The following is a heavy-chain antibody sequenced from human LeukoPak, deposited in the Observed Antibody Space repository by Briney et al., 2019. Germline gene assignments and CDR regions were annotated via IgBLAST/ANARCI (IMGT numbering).Heavy chain of an antibody. CDR1: GFTFSTYT. CDR2: ISGGGGTT. V-gene: IGHV3-23*01. Sequence: GGSLRLSCAASGFTFSTYTMHWVRQAPGKGLEWVSAISGGGGTTNYADSVKGRFTISRDNSKNTLHLQMNSLRAEDTAVYYCAKGGSSWSHYYNGMDVWGPGTTVIVSS. CDR3: AKGGSSWSHYYNGMDV. J-gene: IGHJ6*02. D-gene: IGHD6-13*01.